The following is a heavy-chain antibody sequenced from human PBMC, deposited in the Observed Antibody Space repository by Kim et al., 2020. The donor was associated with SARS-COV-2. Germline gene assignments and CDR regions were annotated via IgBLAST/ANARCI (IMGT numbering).Heavy chain of an antibody. V-gene: IGHV1-8*01. CDR3: ARNGGSWPRKYGMDV. CDR2: MNPNSGNT. D-gene: IGHD6-13*01. J-gene: IGHJ6*02. Sequence: ASVKVSCKASGYTFTSYDINWVRQATGQGLEWMGWMNPNSGNTGYAQKFQGRDTMTRNTSISTAYMELSSLRSEDTAVYYCARNGGSWPRKYGMDVWGQGTTVTVSS. CDR1: GYTFTSYD.